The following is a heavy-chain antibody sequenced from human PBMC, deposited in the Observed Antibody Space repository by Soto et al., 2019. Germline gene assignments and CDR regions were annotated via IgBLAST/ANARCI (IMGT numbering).Heavy chain of an antibody. J-gene: IGHJ6*01. CDR2: ISYDGSNK. CDR1: GFTFSSYA. Sequence: QVQLVESGGGVVQPGRSLRLSCAASGFTFSSYAMHWVRQAPGKGLEWVTVISYDGSNKYYGDSVKGRFTISRDNSKNTLYLQMNSLRPDDTAVYYCARDAPYYDTLTGYSYYYYGMDVW. V-gene: IGHV3-30-3*01. CDR3: ARDAPYYDTLTGYSYYYYGMDV. D-gene: IGHD3-9*01.